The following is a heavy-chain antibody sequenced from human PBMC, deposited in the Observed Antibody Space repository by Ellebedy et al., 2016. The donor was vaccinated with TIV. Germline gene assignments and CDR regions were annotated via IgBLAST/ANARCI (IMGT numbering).Heavy chain of an antibody. CDR3: ARGVVADVTDAFDI. CDR1: GFTFSTFA. CDR2: ITALSAGDYG. D-gene: IGHD2-15*01. J-gene: IGHJ3*02. V-gene: IGHV3-23*01. Sequence: GESLKISCAASGFTFSTFAMSWVRQAPGQGLEWVSTITALSAGDYGYYADSVKGRFTISRDNSKNTLDLQMNILRAEDTAVYYCARGVVADVTDAFDIWGQGTMVTVSS.